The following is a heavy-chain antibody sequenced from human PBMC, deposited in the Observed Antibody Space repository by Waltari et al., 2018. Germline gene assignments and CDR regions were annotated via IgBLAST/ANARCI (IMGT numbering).Heavy chain of an antibody. CDR1: GFSLSSGSYY. D-gene: IGHD3-3*02. Sequence: QVKLQESGPGLVQPSQTLSLTCSVSGFSLSSGSYYWSWIRQHPGKGLEWIGYISHSGDTDYSPSLRSRLTLSVDTSKNQFSLKLNSVTAADTGVYFCAGRGAKMFSIWGRGTLVTVSS. J-gene: IGHJ4*02. CDR2: ISHSGDT. V-gene: IGHV4-31*02. CDR3: AGRGAKMFSI.